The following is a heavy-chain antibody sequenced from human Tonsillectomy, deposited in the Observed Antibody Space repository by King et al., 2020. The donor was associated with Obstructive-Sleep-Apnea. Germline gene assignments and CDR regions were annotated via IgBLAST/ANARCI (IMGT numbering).Heavy chain of an antibody. CDR1: GSTFSSYA. CDR3: AKERGFCSGGGGLLEKNWFDS. Sequence: VQLVESGGGLVQPGGSLRLSCAASGSTFSSYAMSWVRQAPGKGLEWVSALSNTGGTTYYADSVKGRFTISRDNSKNTLYLQMNSLRAEDTAVYYVAKERGFCSGGGGLLEKNWFDSWGQGALVTVSS. J-gene: IGHJ5*01. V-gene: IGHV3-23*04. CDR2: LSNTGGTT. D-gene: IGHD2-15*01.